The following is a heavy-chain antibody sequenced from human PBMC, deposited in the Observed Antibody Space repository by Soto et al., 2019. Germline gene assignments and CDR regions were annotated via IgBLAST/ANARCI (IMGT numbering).Heavy chain of an antibody. CDR2: IDPSDSYT. D-gene: IGHD3-9*01. CDR3: ARHLPVLRYFDWLLNSGMDV. CDR1: GYSFTSYW. J-gene: IGHJ6*02. Sequence: GESLKISCKGSGYSFTSYWISWVRQMPGKGLEWMGRIDPSDSYTNHSPSFQGHVTISADKSISTAYLQWSSLKASDTAMYYCARHLPVLRYFDWLLNSGMDVWGQGTTVTVSS. V-gene: IGHV5-10-1*01.